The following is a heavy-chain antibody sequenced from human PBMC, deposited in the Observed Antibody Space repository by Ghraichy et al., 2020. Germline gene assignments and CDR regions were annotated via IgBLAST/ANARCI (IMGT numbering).Heavy chain of an antibody. CDR2: ISGSCGST. D-gene: IGHD3-3*01. J-gene: IGHJ6*03. V-gene: IGHV3-23*01. CDR3: AKSEYRYDFWSGYYDYYYNYYMDV. Sequence: GGSLRLSCTASGFTFSSYAMSWVRQAPGKGLEWVSAISGSCGSTYYADSVKGRFTISRDNSKNTLYLQMNSLRAEDTAVYYCAKSEYRYDFWSGYYDYYYNYYMDVCVKGSTVTVSS. CDR1: GFTFSSYA.